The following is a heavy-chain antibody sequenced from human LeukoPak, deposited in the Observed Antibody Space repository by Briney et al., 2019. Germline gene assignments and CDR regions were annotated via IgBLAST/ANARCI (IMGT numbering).Heavy chain of an antibody. CDR2: AHYSGNT. CDR3: ARDLKLDGSSGYYAFDI. D-gene: IGHD3-22*01. V-gene: IGHV4-59*01. Sequence: SETLSLTCTVSGGSISNYYWNWMRQSPGKGLEWIGYAHYSGNTNYNPSLKSRVTISVDTSKNQFSLKLSSVTAADTAVYYCARDLKLDGSSGYYAFDIWGQGTMVTVSS. J-gene: IGHJ3*02. CDR1: GGSISNYY.